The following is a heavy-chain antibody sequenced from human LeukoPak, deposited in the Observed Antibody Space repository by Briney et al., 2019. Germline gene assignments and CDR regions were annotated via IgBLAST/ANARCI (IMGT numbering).Heavy chain of an antibody. CDR2: IYYSGST. CDR1: GGSISSGGHY. Sequence: SETLSLTCTVSGGSISSGGHYWSWIRQHPGKGLEWIGYIYYSGSTYYNPSLKSRVTISVDTSKNQFSLKLSSVTAADTAVYYCARDSLNLGSGLYFDLWGRGTLVTVSS. V-gene: IGHV4-31*03. J-gene: IGHJ2*01. CDR3: ARDSLNLGSGLYFDL. D-gene: IGHD3-10*01.